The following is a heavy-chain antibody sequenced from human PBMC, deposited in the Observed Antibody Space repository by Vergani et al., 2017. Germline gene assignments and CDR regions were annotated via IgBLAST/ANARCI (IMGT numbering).Heavy chain of an antibody. J-gene: IGHJ3*02. Sequence: QVQLVQSGAEVKKPGSSVKVSCKASGYTFTSYGISWVRQAPGQGLEWMGWISAYNGNTNYAQKLQGRVTMTTDTSTSTAYMELRSLRSDDTAVYYCARDVYTYSSSPGAFDIWGQGTMVTVSS. CDR3: ARDVYTYSSSPGAFDI. CDR1: GYTFTSYG. D-gene: IGHD6-6*01. CDR2: ISAYNGNT. V-gene: IGHV1-18*04.